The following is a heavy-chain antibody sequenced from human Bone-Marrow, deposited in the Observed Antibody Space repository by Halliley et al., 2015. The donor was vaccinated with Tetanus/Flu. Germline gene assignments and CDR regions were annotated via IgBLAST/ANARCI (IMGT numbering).Heavy chain of an antibody. CDR1: GYSFTNYF. CDR2: IYPGDSDT. CDR3: AVLLLTGVDF. J-gene: IGHJ4*02. V-gene: IGHV5-51*03. D-gene: IGHD7-27*01. Sequence: QLVQSGAEVKKPGESLKISCQGSGYSFTNYFIGWVRQRPGEGLEWMGLIYPGDSDTRYNSSFQGHVTISAEKSINSAYLQWSSLKASATAIYFCAVLLLTGVDFWGQGTLVTVSS.